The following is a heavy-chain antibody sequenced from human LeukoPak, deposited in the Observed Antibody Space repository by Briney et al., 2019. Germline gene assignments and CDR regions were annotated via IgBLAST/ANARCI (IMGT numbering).Heavy chain of an antibody. CDR1: GFNFSSYS. Sequence: GGSLRLSCAASGFNFSSYSMNWVRQAPGKGLEWVSSISSSSSFRYYADSVKGRFTIFRDNAKNSLYLQMNSLRAEDTAVYYCARDMGVYALDYWGQGTLVTVSS. V-gene: IGHV3-21*04. CDR3: ARDMGVYALDY. D-gene: IGHD2-8*02. J-gene: IGHJ4*02. CDR2: ISSSSSFR.